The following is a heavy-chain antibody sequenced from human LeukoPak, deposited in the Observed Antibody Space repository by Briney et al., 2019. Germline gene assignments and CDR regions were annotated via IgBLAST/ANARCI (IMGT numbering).Heavy chain of an antibody. D-gene: IGHD6-19*01. CDR2: INHSGST. J-gene: IGHJ4*02. CDR3: ARFVVGQWLINY. V-gene: IGHV4-34*01. Sequence: PSETLSLTCAVYGGSFSGYYWSWIRQPPGKGLEWIGEINHSGSTDYNPSPKSRVTISVGTSKNQFSLKLSSVTAADTAVYYCARFVVGQWLINYWGQGALVTVSS. CDR1: GGSFSGYY.